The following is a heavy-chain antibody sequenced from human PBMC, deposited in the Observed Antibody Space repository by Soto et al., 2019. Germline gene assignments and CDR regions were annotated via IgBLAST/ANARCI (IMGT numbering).Heavy chain of an antibody. CDR3: ARDRLDYYDSSGYPLATYYYYYYGMDV. CDR2: IDGDGTST. CDR1: GFTFRGYW. D-gene: IGHD3-22*01. Sequence: GGSLRLSCAASGFTFRGYWMFWVRQAPGKGLVWVSRIDGDGTSTNYADSVRGRFTISRDNSKNTLYLQMNSLRDEDTAVYYCARDRLDYYDSSGYPLATYYYYYYGMDVWGQGTTVTVSS. J-gene: IGHJ6*02. V-gene: IGHV3-74*01.